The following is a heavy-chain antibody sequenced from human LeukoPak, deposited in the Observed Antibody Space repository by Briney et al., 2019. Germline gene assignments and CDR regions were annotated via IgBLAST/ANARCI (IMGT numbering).Heavy chain of an antibody. CDR2: IIPIFGTA. J-gene: IGHJ6*03. V-gene: IGHV1-69*01. CDR3: ARGAEVRGVIGPLYYYYMDV. Sequence: GSSVKVSCKASGGTFSSYAISWVRQAPGQGLEWMGGIIPIFGTANYAQKFQGRVTITADESTSTAYMELSSLRSEDTAVYYCARGAEVRGVIGPLYYYYMDVWGKGTTVTISS. CDR1: GGTFSSYA. D-gene: IGHD3-10*01.